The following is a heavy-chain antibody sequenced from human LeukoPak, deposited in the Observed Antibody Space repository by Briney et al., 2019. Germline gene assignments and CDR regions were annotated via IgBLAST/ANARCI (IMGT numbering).Heavy chain of an antibody. J-gene: IGHJ6*03. CDR2: IYYSGST. CDR1: GGSISSYY. Sequence: SETLSLTCTVSGGSISSYYWSWIRQPPGKGLEWIGYIYYSGSTNYNPSLKSRVTISVDTSKNQFSLKLSSVTAADTAVYYCARALRVYYDILTGYYSNLYYYYYMDVWGKGTTVTVSS. D-gene: IGHD3-9*01. V-gene: IGHV4-59*12. CDR3: ARALRVYYDILTGYYSNLYYYYYMDV.